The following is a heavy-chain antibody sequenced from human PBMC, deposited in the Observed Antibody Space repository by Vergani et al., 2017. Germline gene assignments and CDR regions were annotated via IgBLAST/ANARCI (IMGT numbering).Heavy chain of an antibody. CDR2: IYTSGST. D-gene: IGHD6-6*01. V-gene: IGHV4-61*02. Sequence: QVQLQESGPGLVKPSQTLSLTCTVSGGSISSGSYYWSWIRQPAGKGLEWIGRIYTSGSTNYNPSLKSRVTMSADTSKNQFSLKLSSVTATDTAVYYCARAGRGIAARPFDPWGQGILVTVSS. CDR3: ARAGRGIAARPFDP. J-gene: IGHJ5*02. CDR1: GGSISSGSYY.